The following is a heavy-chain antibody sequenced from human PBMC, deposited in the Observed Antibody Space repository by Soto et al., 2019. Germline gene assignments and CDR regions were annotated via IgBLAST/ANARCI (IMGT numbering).Heavy chain of an antibody. V-gene: IGHV3-7*03. Sequence: VGSLRLSCAASGFTFSSYWMSWVRQAPGKGLEWVANIKQDGSEKYYVDSVKGRFTISRDNAKNSLYLQMNSLRAEDTAVYYCARSSLYYYDSSGYLPYDYWGQGTLVTVSS. J-gene: IGHJ4*02. CDR2: IKQDGSEK. CDR1: GFTFSSYW. CDR3: ARSSLYYYDSSGYLPYDY. D-gene: IGHD3-22*01.